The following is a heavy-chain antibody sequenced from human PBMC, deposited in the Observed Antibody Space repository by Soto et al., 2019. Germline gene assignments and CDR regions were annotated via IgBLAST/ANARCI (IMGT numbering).Heavy chain of an antibody. J-gene: IGHJ4*02. Sequence: QVQLVQSGAEVKKPGASVKVSCKTSGFTFTNYHINWVRQAPGQGLEVMGWISAYSGNTNYAQNLQGSVTMTTDTSARKAYLELRSLRSDDTAVYFCARGDTYYVNWYFDYWGQGTLVTVSS. D-gene: IGHD1-1*01. CDR2: ISAYSGNT. V-gene: IGHV1-18*01. CDR1: GFTFTNYH. CDR3: ARGDTYYVNWYFDY.